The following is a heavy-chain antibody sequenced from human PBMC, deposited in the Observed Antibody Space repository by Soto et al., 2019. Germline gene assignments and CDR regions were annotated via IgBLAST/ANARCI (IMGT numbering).Heavy chain of an antibody. CDR1: GFTFSSYA. CDR3: AKDVYSGSTYYYYGMDV. J-gene: IGHJ6*02. V-gene: IGHV3-23*01. Sequence: EVQLLESGGGLVQPGGSLRLSCAASGFTFSSYAMSWVRQAPGKGLEWVSAISGSGGSTYYADSVKGRFTISRDNSKNTLYLQMNSLRAEDTAVYYCAKDVYSGSTYYYYGMDVWGQGTTVTVSS. D-gene: IGHD3-10*01. CDR2: ISGSGGST.